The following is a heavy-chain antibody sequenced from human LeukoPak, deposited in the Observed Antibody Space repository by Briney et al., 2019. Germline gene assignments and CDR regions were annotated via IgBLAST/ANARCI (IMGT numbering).Heavy chain of an antibody. Sequence: GGSLRLSCAAPGFTFSSYAMSWVRQAPGKGLEWVSAISGSGGSTYYADSVKGRFTISRDNSKNTLYLQMNSLRAEDTAVYYCAKDQGYSYGYGPWYFDLWGRGTLVTVSS. J-gene: IGHJ2*01. CDR2: ISGSGGST. D-gene: IGHD5-18*01. CDR1: GFTFSSYA. CDR3: AKDQGYSYGYGPWYFDL. V-gene: IGHV3-23*01.